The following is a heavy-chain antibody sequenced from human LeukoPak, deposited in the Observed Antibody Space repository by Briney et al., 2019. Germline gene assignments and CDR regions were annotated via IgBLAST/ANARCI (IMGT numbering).Heavy chain of an antibody. V-gene: IGHV3-7*01. CDR3: AVLRGNNY. J-gene: IGHJ4*02. CDR2: IKQDGSEK. D-gene: IGHD3-10*01. CDR1: GFTFSTYW. Sequence: PGGSLRLSCAASGFTFSTYWMTWVRQAPGKGLEWVANIKQDGSEKNYVDSVKGRFSISRDNAKNSLYLQMNSLRVEDTAVYYCAVLRGNNYWGQGTLVTVSS.